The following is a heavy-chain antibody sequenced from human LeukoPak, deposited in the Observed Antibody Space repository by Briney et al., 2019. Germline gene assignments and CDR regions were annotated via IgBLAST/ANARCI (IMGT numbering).Heavy chain of an antibody. CDR1: GYTFTSYD. J-gene: IGHJ5*02. CDR2: MNPNSGNT. D-gene: IGHD3-22*01. CDR3: AKKYYDSFAMLDP. V-gene: IGHV1-8*03. Sequence: GASVKVSCKASGYTFTSYDINWVRQATGQGLEWMGWMNPNSGNTGYAQKFQGRVTITRNTSISTAYMELSSLRSEDTAVYYCAKKYYDSFAMLDPWGQGTLVTVSS.